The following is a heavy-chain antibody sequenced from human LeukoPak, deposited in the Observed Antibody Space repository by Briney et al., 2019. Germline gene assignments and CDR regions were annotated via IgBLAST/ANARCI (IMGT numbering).Heavy chain of an antibody. J-gene: IGHJ5*02. Sequence: KSSETLSLTCIVSGYSISSDYCWGWIRQAPGKGPEWIGSISHRGSPYYNPSLQSRVTMSADTPNNQFSLRLSSVTAADTAVYYCARDGGFYYTASPNSWFDPWGQGILVTVSS. CDR3: ARDGGFYYTASPNSWFDP. V-gene: IGHV4-38-2*02. CDR1: GYSISSDYC. D-gene: IGHD2-15*01. CDR2: ISHRGSP.